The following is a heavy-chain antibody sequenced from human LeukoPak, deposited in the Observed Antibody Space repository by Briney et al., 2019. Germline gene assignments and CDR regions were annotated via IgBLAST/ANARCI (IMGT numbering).Heavy chain of an antibody. CDR2: IYSGGST. D-gene: IGHD6-13*01. CDR3: ASRQLATEYYYYGMDV. CDR1: GFTVSSNY. J-gene: IGHJ6*02. Sequence: GGSLRLSCAASGFTVSSNYMSWVRQAPGKGLEWVSVIYSGGSTYYADSVKGRFTISRDNSKNTLYLQMNSLRAEDTAVYYCASRQLATEYYYYGMDVWGQGTTVTVSS. V-gene: IGHV3-66*01.